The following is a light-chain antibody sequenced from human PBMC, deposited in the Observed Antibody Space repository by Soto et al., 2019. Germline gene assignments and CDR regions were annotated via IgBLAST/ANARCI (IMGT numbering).Light chain of an antibody. V-gene: IGKV1-12*01. J-gene: IGKJ4*01. Sequence: DIEMTQSPSYVAASVGDRVTISWRASQPISSWLAWYQQKPGKAPKLLIFAASRVQIGVPSRFSGSGSETEFTLTINSLQPEDFATYYCQQTNNFPLTFGGGTKV. CDR3: QQTNNFPLT. CDR1: QPISSW. CDR2: AAS.